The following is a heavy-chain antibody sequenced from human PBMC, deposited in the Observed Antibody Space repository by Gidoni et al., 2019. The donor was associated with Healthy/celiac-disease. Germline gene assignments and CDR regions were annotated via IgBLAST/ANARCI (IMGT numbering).Heavy chain of an antibody. CDR1: GYPFTSYD. CDR3: ARGPGGYGGHYYYYGMDV. CDR2: MNPNSGNT. V-gene: IGHV1-8*01. J-gene: IGHJ6*02. Sequence: QVQLVQSGAEVKKPGASVTVSGKASGYPFTSYDINWVRQATGQGLEWMGWMNPNSGNTGYAQKFQGRVTMTRNTSISTAYMELSSLRSEDTAVYYCARGPGGYGGHYYYYGMDVWGQGTTVTVSS. D-gene: IGHD4-17*01.